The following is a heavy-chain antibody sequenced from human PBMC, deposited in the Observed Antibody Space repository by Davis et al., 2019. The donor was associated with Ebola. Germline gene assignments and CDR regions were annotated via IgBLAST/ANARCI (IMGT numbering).Heavy chain of an antibody. CDR3: TRWLYHGSGSVLNWFDP. J-gene: IGHJ5*02. Sequence: GSLRLSCTVSGGSISSSSYYWGWIRQPPGKGLEWIGSIYYSGSTYYSPSLNRRLTISIDTSNSQFSLRLTSVTAADAAVYYCTRWLYHGSGSVLNWFDPWGPGTLVTVSS. CDR1: GGSISSSSYY. V-gene: IGHV4-39*01. CDR2: IYYSGST. D-gene: IGHD3-10*01.